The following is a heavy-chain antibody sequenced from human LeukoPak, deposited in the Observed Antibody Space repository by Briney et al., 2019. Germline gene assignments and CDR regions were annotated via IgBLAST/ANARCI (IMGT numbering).Heavy chain of an antibody. Sequence: ASVKVSCKAFGYTFTNYGISWVRQAPGQGLEWMGWISGYNGDTNYAQKLQGRLTLTTDTSTSSAYMELRSLRSDDTAMYYCARDRSGPFDSWGQGTLVTVSS. CDR1: GYTFTNYG. J-gene: IGHJ4*02. D-gene: IGHD3-10*01. V-gene: IGHV1-18*01. CDR3: ARDRSGPFDS. CDR2: ISGYNGDT.